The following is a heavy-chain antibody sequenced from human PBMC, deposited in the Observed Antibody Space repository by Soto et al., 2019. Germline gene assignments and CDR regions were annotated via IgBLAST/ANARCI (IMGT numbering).Heavy chain of an antibody. CDR2: IFRDGMT. Sequence: QVQLQESGPGLVKPSGTVSLTCDVSGVSISSGNWWSWVRQPPGKRLEWIGEIFRDGMTTYYPSLRGRATISVDTSKNRFSLRVTSANAADTAIYYCVRLVYDRRLNYLYFDYWGRGALVTVSS. D-gene: IGHD3-22*01. J-gene: IGHJ4*02. CDR3: VRLVYDRRLNYLYFDY. V-gene: IGHV4-4*02. CDR1: GVSISSGNW.